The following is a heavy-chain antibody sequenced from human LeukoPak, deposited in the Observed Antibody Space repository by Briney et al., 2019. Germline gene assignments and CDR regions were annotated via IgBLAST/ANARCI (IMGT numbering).Heavy chain of an antibody. V-gene: IGHV3-74*01. CDR1: GFTFSSYW. CDR2: INSDGSST. J-gene: IGHJ4*02. D-gene: IGHD2-15*01. CDR3: ARGEVAAGLYFDY. Sequence: GGSLRLSCAASGFTFSSYWMHWVRQAPGKGLVWVSRINSDGSSTSYADSVKGRFTISRDNSKNTLYLQMNSLRAEDTAVYYCARGEVAAGLYFDYWGQGTLVTVSS.